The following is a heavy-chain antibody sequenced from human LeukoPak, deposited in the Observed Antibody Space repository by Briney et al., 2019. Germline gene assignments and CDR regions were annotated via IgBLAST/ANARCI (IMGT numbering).Heavy chain of an antibody. V-gene: IGHV3-30*18. Sequence: GGSLGLSCAASGFTFSSYGMHWVRQAPGKGLEWVAVISYDGSNKYYADSVKGRFTISRDNSKDTLYLQMNSLRAEDTAVYYCAKAEAVAEHWGQGTLVTVSS. CDR1: GFTFSSYG. J-gene: IGHJ1*01. CDR3: AKAEAVAEH. CDR2: ISYDGSNK. D-gene: IGHD6-19*01.